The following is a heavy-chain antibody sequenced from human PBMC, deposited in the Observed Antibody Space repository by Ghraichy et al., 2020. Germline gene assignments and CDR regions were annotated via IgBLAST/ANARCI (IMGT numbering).Heavy chain of an antibody. V-gene: IGHV3-7*03. J-gene: IGHJ4*02. CDR1: GFPFSTYW. CDR3: VRPNRDGLYPDC. CDR2: IKEDGSDK. Sequence: GGSLRLSCAASGFPFSTYWMSWVRQAPEKGLEWVADIKEDGSDKYYVDSVKGRFSISRENAKNSLFLQMNSLSADDTAIYYCVRPNRDGLYPDCWGQGVLVTVSS. D-gene: IGHD5-24*01.